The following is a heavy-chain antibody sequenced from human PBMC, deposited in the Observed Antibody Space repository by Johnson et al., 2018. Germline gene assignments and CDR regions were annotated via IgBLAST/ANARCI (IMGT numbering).Heavy chain of an antibody. Sequence: QVQLVQSGAAVTKPGASVKISCSASGYTLTTSYIHWVRQARGQGLDWMGIINPSGGGTHYAQKFQGRVAMTRDTSTSTVYMERSSLKSDDTAVYYCARVPCSGDNCFSGYFDLWGRGTLVTVSS. CDR2: INPSGGGT. D-gene: IGHD2-15*01. V-gene: IGHV1-46*01. CDR3: ARVPCSGDNCFSGYFDL. J-gene: IGHJ2*01. CDR1: GYTLTTSY.